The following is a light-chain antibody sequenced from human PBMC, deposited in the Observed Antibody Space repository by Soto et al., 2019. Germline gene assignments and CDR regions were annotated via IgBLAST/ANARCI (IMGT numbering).Light chain of an antibody. Sequence: QSVLTQPPSASGTPGQRVTISCSGSSFNIGRNPVNWYQQFPGTAPKLLIYTNDQRPSGVPDRFSGSKSGTSASQAISGLQSEDEADYYCAASDDSLNGWVFGGGTKLTVL. CDR2: TND. CDR3: AASDDSLNGWV. V-gene: IGLV1-44*01. J-gene: IGLJ3*02. CDR1: SFNIGRNP.